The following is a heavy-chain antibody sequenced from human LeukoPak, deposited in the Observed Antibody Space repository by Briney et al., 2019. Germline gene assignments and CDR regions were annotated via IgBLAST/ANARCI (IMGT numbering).Heavy chain of an antibody. CDR2: INAGNGNT. Sequence: GASVKVSCKASGYTFTSYGMHWVRQAPGQRLEWMRWINAGNGNTKYSQKFQGRVTITRDTSASTAYMELSSLRSEDTAVYYCARVPRQQLVRDAFDIWGQGTMVTVSS. D-gene: IGHD6-13*01. V-gene: IGHV1-3*01. J-gene: IGHJ3*02. CDR3: ARVPRQQLVRDAFDI. CDR1: GYTFTSYG.